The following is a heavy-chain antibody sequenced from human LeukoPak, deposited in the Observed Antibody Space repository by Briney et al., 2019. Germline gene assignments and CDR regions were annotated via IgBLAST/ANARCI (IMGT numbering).Heavy chain of an antibody. J-gene: IGHJ6*02. CDR3: TTDSYCSTTTCYASSNYYYGLDA. CDR1: GFTFSNAW. CDR2: IYRNADGGTT. V-gene: IGHV3-15*05. D-gene: IGHD2-2*01. Sequence: GGSLRLSCAASGFTFSNAWMTWVRQAPGRGLEWVGRIYRNADGGTTDYAAPVKGRFTISRDDSKNTLYLQMNSLKTEDTAVYYCTTDSYCSTTTCYASSNYYYGLDAWGQGTSVTVSS.